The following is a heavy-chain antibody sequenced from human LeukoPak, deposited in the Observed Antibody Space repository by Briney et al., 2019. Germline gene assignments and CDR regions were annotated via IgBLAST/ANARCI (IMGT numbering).Heavy chain of an antibody. D-gene: IGHD3-9*01. V-gene: IGHV2-70*17. J-gene: IGHJ4*02. CDR2: VDWDDDE. CDR1: GFSLRTSGMC. CDR3: ARMSHDRTYHDY. Sequence: SGPTLVNPTQTLTLTCTFSGFSLRTSGMCVSWIRQPPGKALEWLARVDWDDDEFYSTSLKTRLSISKDTSKNQVVLTMTNMDPVDTATYYCARMSHDRTYHDYWGQGTLVTVSS.